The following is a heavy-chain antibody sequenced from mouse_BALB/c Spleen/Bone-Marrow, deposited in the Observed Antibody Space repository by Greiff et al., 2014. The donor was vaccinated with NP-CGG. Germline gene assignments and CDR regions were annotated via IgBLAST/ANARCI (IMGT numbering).Heavy chain of an antibody. V-gene: IGHV1-82*01. CDR3: ARNPHYYAMDY. CDR2: IYPEDGDT. J-gene: IGHJ4*01. CDR1: GYTFSYSW. Sequence: QVQLQQSGPELVKPGASVKISCKTSGYTFSYSWMNWVRQRPGQGLEWIGRIYPEDGDTNYNGRFKGKATLTADKSSNTTYIQLSSLTSVDSAVYFCARNPHYYAMDYWGQGTSVTVS.